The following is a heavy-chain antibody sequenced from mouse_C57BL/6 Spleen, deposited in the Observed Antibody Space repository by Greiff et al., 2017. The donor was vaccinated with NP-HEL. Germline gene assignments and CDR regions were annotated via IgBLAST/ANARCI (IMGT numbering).Heavy chain of an antibody. Sequence: EVKLLESGGGLVKPGGSLKLSCAASGFTFSSYAMSWVRQTPEKRLEWVATISDGGSYTYYPDNVKGRFTISRDNAKNNLYLQMSHLKSEDTAMYYCAKLITTVVADPYYFDYWGQGTTLTVSS. CDR3: AKLITTVVADPYYFDY. J-gene: IGHJ2*01. CDR2: ISDGGSYT. D-gene: IGHD1-1*01. CDR1: GFTFSSYA. V-gene: IGHV5-4*03.